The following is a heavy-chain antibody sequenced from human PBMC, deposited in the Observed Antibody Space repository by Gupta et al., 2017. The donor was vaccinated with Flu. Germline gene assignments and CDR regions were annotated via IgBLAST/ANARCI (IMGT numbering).Heavy chain of an antibody. D-gene: IGHD2-15*01. CDR2: ISGSGTST. Sequence: EVQLLESGGDLIQPGGSLRLSCAASGFTFSSYTMNWVRQVPGKGLEWVSAISGSGTSTYYADFVKGRFTISRDNSRDTLFLQMNSLKAEDTAVYYCAQKAAEVVADTNFAYWGQGTLVTVSS. V-gene: IGHV3-23*01. CDR3: AQKAAEVVADTNFAY. J-gene: IGHJ4*02. CDR1: GFTFSSYT.